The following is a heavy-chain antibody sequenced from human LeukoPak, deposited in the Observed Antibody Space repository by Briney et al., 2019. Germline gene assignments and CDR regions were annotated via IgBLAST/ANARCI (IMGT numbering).Heavy chain of an antibody. D-gene: IGHD3-10*01. V-gene: IGHV1-18*01. CDR2: ISAYNGNT. J-gene: IGHJ5*02. Sequence: ASEKVSCKASGYTFTSYGISWVRQAPGQGLEWMGWISAYNGNTNYAQKLQGRVTMTTDTSTSTAYMELRSLRSDDTAVYYCARVPSTVDMVRGVITFEFNWFDPWGQGTLVTVSS. CDR1: GYTFTSYG. CDR3: ARVPSTVDMVRGVITFEFNWFDP.